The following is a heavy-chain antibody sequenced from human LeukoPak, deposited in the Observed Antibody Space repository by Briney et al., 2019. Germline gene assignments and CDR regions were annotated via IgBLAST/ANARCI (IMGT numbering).Heavy chain of an antibody. CDR3: ARDYGLHSSGYGPFDL. CDR2: INPYNGGK. J-gene: IGHJ2*01. D-gene: IGHD3-22*01. Sequence: ASVKVSCKASGYTFSAYYIHWVRQAPGQGLEWMGWINPYNGGKNYLEKFQGRVTMTRDTSITTAYMELSRLRSDDTAVYYCARDYGLHSSGYGPFDLWGRGALITVSS. V-gene: IGHV1-2*02. CDR1: GYTFSAYY.